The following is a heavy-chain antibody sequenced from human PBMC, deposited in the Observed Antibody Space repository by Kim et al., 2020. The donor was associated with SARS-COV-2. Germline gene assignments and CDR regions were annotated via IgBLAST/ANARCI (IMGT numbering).Heavy chain of an antibody. V-gene: IGHV4-31*03. CDR2: IYYSGST. J-gene: IGHJ3*02. D-gene: IGHD5-18*01. Sequence: SETLSLTCTVSGGSISSGGYYWSWIRQHPGKGLEWIGYIYYSGSTYYNPSLKSRVTISVDTSKNQFSLKLSSVTAADTAVYYCATTKGYSYGYAFDIWGQGTMVTVSS. CDR3: ATTKGYSYGYAFDI. CDR1: GGSISSGGYY.